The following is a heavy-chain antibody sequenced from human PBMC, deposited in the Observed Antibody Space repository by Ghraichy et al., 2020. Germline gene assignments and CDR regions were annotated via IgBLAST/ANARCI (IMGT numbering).Heavy chain of an antibody. CDR2: ISSNGGST. CDR3: ARVPYCGGDCYEIDWYFDL. V-gene: IGHV3-64*01. D-gene: IGHD2-21*02. J-gene: IGHJ2*01. CDR1: GFTFSSYA. Sequence: GVLRLSCAASGFTFSSYAMHWVRQAPGKGLEYVSAISSNGGSTYYANSVKGRFTISRDNSKNTLYLQMGSLRAEDMAVYYCARVPYCGGDCYEIDWYFDLWGRGTLVTVSS.